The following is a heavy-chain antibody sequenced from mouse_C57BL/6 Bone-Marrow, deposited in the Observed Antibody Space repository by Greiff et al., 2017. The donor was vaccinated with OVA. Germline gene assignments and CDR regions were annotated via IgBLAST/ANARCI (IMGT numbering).Heavy chain of an antibody. Sequence: VQLQQPGAELVKPGASVKMSCKASGYTFTSYWITWVKQRPGQGLEWIGDIYPGSGSTNYNEKFKSKATLTVDTSSSTAYMQLSSLTSEDSAVYYCARSPDGYYSLFDYWGQGTTLTVSS. V-gene: IGHV1-55*01. D-gene: IGHD2-3*01. CDR2: IYPGSGST. J-gene: IGHJ2*01. CDR3: ARSPDGYYSLFDY. CDR1: GYTFTSYW.